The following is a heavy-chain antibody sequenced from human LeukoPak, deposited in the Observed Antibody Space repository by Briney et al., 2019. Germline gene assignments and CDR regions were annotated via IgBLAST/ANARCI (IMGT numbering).Heavy chain of an antibody. Sequence: ASVKVSCKASGYTFNTYGITWVRQAPGQGLEWMGWISGYNGKTKYAQKLQDRVTMTTDTSTTTAYMELRSLRSEDTAVYYCARDNSVGDIAWWFDPWGQGTLVTVSS. D-gene: IGHD3-16*02. CDR3: ARDNSVGDIAWWFDP. CDR1: GYTFNTYG. V-gene: IGHV1-18*01. CDR2: ISGYNGKT. J-gene: IGHJ5*02.